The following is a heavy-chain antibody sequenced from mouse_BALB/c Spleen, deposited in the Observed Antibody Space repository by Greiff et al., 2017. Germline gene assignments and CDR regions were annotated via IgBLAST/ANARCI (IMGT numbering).Heavy chain of an antibody. Sequence: VKVVESGPGLVAPSQSLSITCTVSGFSLTSYGVHWVRQPPGKGLEWLGVIWAGGSTNYNSALMSRLSISKDNSKSQVFLKMNSLQTDDTAMYYCARDDYDGLYYAMDYWGQGTSVTVSS. CDR2: IWAGGST. V-gene: IGHV2-9*02. CDR3: ARDDYDGLYYAMDY. D-gene: IGHD2-4*01. J-gene: IGHJ4*01. CDR1: GFSLTSYG.